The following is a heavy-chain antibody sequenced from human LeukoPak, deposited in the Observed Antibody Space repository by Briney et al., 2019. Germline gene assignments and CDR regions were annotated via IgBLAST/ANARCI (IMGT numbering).Heavy chain of an antibody. D-gene: IGHD2-15*01. V-gene: IGHV3-48*03. CDR3: ARAPRCSGGSCYSSNWFDP. J-gene: IGHJ5*02. Sequence: GGSLRLSCAASGFTFSSYEMNWVRQAPGKGLEWVSYVSSSGSTIYYADSVKGRFTISRDNAKNSLYLQMNSLRAEDTAVYYCARAPRCSGGSCYSSNWFDPWGQGTLVTVSS. CDR1: GFTFSSYE. CDR2: VSSSGSTI.